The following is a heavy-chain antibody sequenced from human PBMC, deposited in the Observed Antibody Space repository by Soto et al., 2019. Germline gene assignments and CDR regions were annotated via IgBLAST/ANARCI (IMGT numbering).Heavy chain of an antibody. V-gene: IGHV1-69*13. D-gene: IGHD3-22*01. Sequence: ASVKVSCKASGGTFSSYAISWVRQAPGQGLEWMGGIIPIFGTANYAQKFQGRVTITADESTSTAYMELSSLRSEDTAVYYCARSVRDGSTNWFDPWGQGTLVTVSS. CDR3: ARSVRDGSTNWFDP. CDR1: GGTFSSYA. J-gene: IGHJ5*02. CDR2: IIPIFGTA.